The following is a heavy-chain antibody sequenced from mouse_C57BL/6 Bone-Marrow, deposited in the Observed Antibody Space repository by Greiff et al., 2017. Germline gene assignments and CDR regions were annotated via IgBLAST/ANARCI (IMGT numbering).Heavy chain of an antibody. D-gene: IGHD2-12*01. CDR2: ISRGGDYI. CDR1: GFTFSSYA. V-gene: IGHV5-9-1*02. Sequence: EVMLVESGEGLVKPGGSLKLSCAASGFTFSSYAMSWVRQTPEKRLEWVAYISRGGDYIYYADTVKGRVTISRDNARNTLYLQMSSLKSEDTAMYYCTRGRVYDVDAMDYWGQGTSVTVSS. CDR3: TRGRVYDVDAMDY. J-gene: IGHJ4*01.